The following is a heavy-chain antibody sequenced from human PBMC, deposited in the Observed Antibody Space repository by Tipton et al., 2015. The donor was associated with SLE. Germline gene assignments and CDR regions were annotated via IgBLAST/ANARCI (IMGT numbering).Heavy chain of an antibody. CDR1: GGSFRGYY. D-gene: IGHD3-10*01. CDR2: INHSGST. CDR3: ARIGEGTGDQGFDF. V-gene: IGHV4-34*01. Sequence: TLSLTCAVYGGSFRGYYWSWIRQPPGKGLEWIGEINHSGSTNYIPSLKSRVTISVDTSKNQFSLKLSSVTAADTAVYYCARIGEGTGDQGFDFWGQGTLVPVSS. J-gene: IGHJ4*02.